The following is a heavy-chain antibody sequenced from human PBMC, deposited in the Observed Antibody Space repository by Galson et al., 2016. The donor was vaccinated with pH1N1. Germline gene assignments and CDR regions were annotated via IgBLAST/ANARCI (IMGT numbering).Heavy chain of an antibody. Sequence: SLRLSCAASGFIFSQYGMHWVRQAPGKGLEWVSGISWNNGSMDYADSVKGRFTISRDNAKNSLFLQMNSLRAEDTALYYCAKVGGFYYGTFDYWGQGTLVTVSS. CDR2: ISWNNGSM. J-gene: IGHJ4*02. V-gene: IGHV3-9*01. D-gene: IGHD1-26*01. CDR3: AKVGGFYYGTFDY. CDR1: GFIFSQYG.